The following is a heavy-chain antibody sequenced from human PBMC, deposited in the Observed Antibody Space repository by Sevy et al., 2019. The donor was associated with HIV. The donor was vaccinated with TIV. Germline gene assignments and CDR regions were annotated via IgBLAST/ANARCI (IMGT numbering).Heavy chain of an antibody. Sequence: GGSLRLSCSASGFTFSSYPMHWVRQAPGKGLEYVSLTSGNGGSTYYADSVKGRFTISRDNFKKTLYLQMSSLRAEDTAVYYCVTRGGLVGATDFDYWGQGTRVTVSS. CDR2: TSGNGGST. CDR3: VTRGGLVGATDFDY. J-gene: IGHJ4*02. CDR1: GFTFSSYP. V-gene: IGHV3-64D*06. D-gene: IGHD1-26*01.